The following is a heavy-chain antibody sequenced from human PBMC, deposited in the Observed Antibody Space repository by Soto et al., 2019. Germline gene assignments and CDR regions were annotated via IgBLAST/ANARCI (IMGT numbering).Heavy chain of an antibody. CDR1: GYTFTSFV. Sequence: QAQLVQSGAEEKKPGASVKVSCKASGYTFTSFVMHWLRQAPEKRLEWMGWINAGNGNTKYSQKFQGRVTITRDTSASTAYMELSSLRSEDTAVYYCASESYGGEFDYWGQGTLVTVSS. V-gene: IGHV1-3*05. J-gene: IGHJ4*02. CDR2: INAGNGNT. CDR3: ASESYGGEFDY. D-gene: IGHD4-17*01.